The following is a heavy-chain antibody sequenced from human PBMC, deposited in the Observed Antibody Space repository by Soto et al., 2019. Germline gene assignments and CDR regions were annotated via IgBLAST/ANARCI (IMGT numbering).Heavy chain of an antibody. Sequence: ASVKVSCKASGGAFSSYAISWLLQAPGQGLEWMGGIIPIFGTANYAQKFQGRVTITADESTSTAYMELSSLRSEDTAVYYCAESSYYDILTGYYPDYYYYGTDVWGQGTTVTVSS. V-gene: IGHV1-69*13. CDR3: AESSYYDILTGYYPDYYYYGTDV. D-gene: IGHD3-9*01. CDR2: IIPIFGTA. CDR1: GGAFSSYA. J-gene: IGHJ6*02.